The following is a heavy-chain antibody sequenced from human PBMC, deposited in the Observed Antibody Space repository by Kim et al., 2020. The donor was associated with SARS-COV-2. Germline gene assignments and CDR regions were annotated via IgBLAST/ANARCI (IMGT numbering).Heavy chain of an antibody. Sequence: ASVKVSCKASGYTFTSYGISWVRQAPGQGLEWMGWISAFNGNTNYAQKLQGRVTMTTDTSTSTAYMELRSLRSDDTAVYYCARDYVSYGSGRYYSYYWGQGTLGTVSS. CDR2: ISAFNGNT. CDR3: ARDYVSYGSGRYYSYY. J-gene: IGHJ4*02. CDR1: GYTFTSYG. D-gene: IGHD3-10*01. V-gene: IGHV1-18*01.